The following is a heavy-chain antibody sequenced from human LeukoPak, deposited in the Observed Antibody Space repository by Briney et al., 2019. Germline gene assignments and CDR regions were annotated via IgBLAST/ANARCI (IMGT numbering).Heavy chain of an antibody. J-gene: IGHJ4*02. V-gene: IGHV3-48*01. CDR1: GFTFSNSN. CDR2: ISGGSSSSSTI. Sequence: PPGGSLRLSCAASGFTFSNSNMNWVRQAPEKGLEWVSYISGGSSSSSTIYYADSVKGRFTISRDNAKNSLYLQMNSLRAEDTAIYYCARISGTTPRYWGQGTLVTVSS. CDR3: ARISGTTPRY. D-gene: IGHD3-10*01.